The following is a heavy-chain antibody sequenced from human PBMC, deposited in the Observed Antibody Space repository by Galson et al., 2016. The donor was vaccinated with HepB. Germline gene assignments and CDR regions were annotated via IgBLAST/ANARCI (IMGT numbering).Heavy chain of an antibody. D-gene: IGHD2-21*02. J-gene: IGHJ3*02. CDR1: AFNFNNYD. CDR3: ATGGPVVTATQVSGGGVTVHSAFDI. CDR2: ISSDGTHQ. V-gene: IGHV3-30*03. Sequence: SLRLSCAASAFNFNNYDIHWVRQAPGKGLEWVTIISSDGTHQDYVDSVKGRFTISRDDSTNTVSLQMNSLRLEDTAMYYCATGGPVVTATQVSGGGVTVHSAFDIWGQGTMVTVSS.